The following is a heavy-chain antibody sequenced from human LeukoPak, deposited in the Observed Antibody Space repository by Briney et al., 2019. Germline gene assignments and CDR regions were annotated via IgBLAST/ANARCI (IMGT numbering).Heavy chain of an antibody. CDR1: GGSISSSSYY. CDR3: ARCTEATVY. Sequence: SETLSLTCTVSGGSISSSSYYWGWIRQPPGKGLEWIGSIYYSGSTYYNPSLKSRVTISVDTSKNQFSLKLSSVTAADTAVYYWARCTEATVYWGQGTLVAVSS. CDR2: IYYSGST. D-gene: IGHD1-26*01. J-gene: IGHJ4*02. V-gene: IGHV4-39*01.